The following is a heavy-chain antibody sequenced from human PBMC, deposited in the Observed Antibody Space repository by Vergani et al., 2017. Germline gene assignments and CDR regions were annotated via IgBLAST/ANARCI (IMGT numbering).Heavy chain of an antibody. Sequence: QLQLQESGPGLVKPSVTLSLTCTVSGGSISSSSYYWGWIRQPPGKGLEWIGSIYYSGSTYYNPSLKSRVTISVDTSKNQFSLKLSSVTAADTAVYYCARGTSLYRAFDIWGQGTMVTVSS. CDR2: IYYSGST. V-gene: IGHV4-39*01. CDR3: ARGTSLYRAFDI. CDR1: GGSISSSSYY. D-gene: IGHD2-2*01. J-gene: IGHJ3*02.